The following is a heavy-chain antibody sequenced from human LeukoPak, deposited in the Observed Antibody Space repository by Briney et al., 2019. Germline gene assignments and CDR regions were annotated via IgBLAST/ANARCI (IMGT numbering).Heavy chain of an antibody. CDR2: INPSGGST. D-gene: IGHD1-26*01. CDR3: ARDWGGGMVVNYFDY. Sequence: GASVKVSCKASGYTFTSYYMHWVRQAPGQGLEWMGIINPSGGSTSYAQKFQGRVTMTRDTSTSTVYMELSSLRSEDTAVYYCARDWGGGMVVNYFDYWGQGTLVTVSS. J-gene: IGHJ4*02. CDR1: GYTFTSYY. V-gene: IGHV1-46*01.